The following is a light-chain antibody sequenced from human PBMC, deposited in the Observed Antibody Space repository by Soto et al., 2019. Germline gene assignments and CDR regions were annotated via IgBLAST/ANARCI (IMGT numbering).Light chain of an antibody. CDR1: QSVSSY. Sequence: EIVLTQSPATLSLSPGERATLSCRASQSVSSYLAWYRQKPGQAPRLLIYDASNRATGIPARFSGSGSGTDFTLTISSLEPEDFAVYYCQQRSNLPPVTFGGGTKVEIK. CDR3: QQRSNLPPVT. V-gene: IGKV3-11*01. CDR2: DAS. J-gene: IGKJ4*01.